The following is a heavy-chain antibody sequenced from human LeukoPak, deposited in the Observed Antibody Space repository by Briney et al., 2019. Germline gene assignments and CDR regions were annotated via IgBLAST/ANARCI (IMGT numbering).Heavy chain of an antibody. Sequence: SETLSLTCTVSGASISSYYWSWIRQPPGKGLEWSGYIYYIGTTNSNPSLKGRVTMSVDSSKSQFSLNLSSVTAADTAVYYCARDRGGMATDFDFWGQGTLVTVSS. CDR3: ARDRGGMATDFDF. CDR1: GASISSYY. D-gene: IGHD1-14*01. CDR2: IYYIGTT. V-gene: IGHV4-59*01. J-gene: IGHJ4*02.